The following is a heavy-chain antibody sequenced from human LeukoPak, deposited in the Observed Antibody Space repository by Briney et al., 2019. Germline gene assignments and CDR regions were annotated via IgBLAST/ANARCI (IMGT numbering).Heavy chain of an antibody. CDR1: GFTFSSYA. J-gene: IGHJ3*02. V-gene: IGHV3-9*01. CDR2: ISWNSGSV. D-gene: IGHD1-1*01. CDR3: AKKRTTGAFDI. Sequence: LRLSCAASGFTFSSYAMHWVRQAPGKGLEWVSAISWNSGSVGYADSVKGRFTISRDNAKNSLYLQMNSLRAEDTALYYCAKKRTTGAFDIWGQGTMVTVSS.